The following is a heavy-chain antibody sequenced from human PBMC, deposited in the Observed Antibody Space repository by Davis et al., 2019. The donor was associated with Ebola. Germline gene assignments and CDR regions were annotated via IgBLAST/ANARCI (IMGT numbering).Heavy chain of an antibody. CDR1: GYTFTGYY. J-gene: IGHJ5*02. Sequence: ASVKVSCKASGYTFTGYYMHWVRQAPGQGLEWMGWINPNSGGTNYAQKFQGRVTMTRDTSISTAYMELSSLRSEDTAVYYCARDQGGRGNWFDPWGQGTLVTVSS. CDR2: INPNSGGT. V-gene: IGHV1-2*02. CDR3: ARDQGGRGNWFDP.